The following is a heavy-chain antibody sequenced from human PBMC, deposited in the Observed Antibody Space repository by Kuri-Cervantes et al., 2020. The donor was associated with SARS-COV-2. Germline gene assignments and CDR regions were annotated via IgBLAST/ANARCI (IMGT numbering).Heavy chain of an antibody. V-gene: IGHV3-30*18. D-gene: IGHD5-18*01. CDR3: AKERTSGYSYGWNYYYYGMDV. J-gene: IGHJ6*02. CDR2: ISYDGSNK. Sequence: GESLKISCAASGFTFSSYGMHWVRQAPGKGLEWVVVISYDGSNKYYADSVKGRFAISRDNSKNTLYLQMNSLRAGDTAVYYCAKERTSGYSYGWNYYYYGMDVWGQGTTDPVSS. CDR1: GFTFSSYG.